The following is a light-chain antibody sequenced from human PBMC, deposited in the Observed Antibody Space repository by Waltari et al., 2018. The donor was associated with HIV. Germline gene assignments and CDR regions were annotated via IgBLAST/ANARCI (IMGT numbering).Light chain of an antibody. J-gene: IGKJ2*01. V-gene: IGKV3-15*01. CDR3: QQYGSSREYT. CDR2: GAS. Sequence: EIVMTQSQATLSVSPGERATLPCRASQSVSSNLAWYQQKPGQAPRLLIYGASTRATGIPARFSGSGSGTEFTLTISSLQSEDFAVFYCQQYGSSREYTFGQGTKLEIK. CDR1: QSVSSN.